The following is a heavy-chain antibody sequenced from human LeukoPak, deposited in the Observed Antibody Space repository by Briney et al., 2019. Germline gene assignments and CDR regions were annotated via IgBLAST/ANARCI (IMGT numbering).Heavy chain of an antibody. CDR3: ARQYSNNWYDDRGWFDP. CDR2: VSSSGST. Sequence: SETLSLTCSVSGDSITYFYWSWIRQAAGKGLEWIGRVSSSGSTDYNASLKSRVTMSVDTSKNQLSLKMISVTAADTAVYYCARQYSNNWYDDRGWFDPWGQGTLVTVSS. D-gene: IGHD6-13*01. CDR1: GDSITYFY. J-gene: IGHJ5*02. V-gene: IGHV4-4*07.